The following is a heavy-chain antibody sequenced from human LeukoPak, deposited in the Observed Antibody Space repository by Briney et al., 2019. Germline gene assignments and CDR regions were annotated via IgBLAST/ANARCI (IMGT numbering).Heavy chain of an antibody. CDR3: AKSPFDY. V-gene: IGHV3-23*01. J-gene: IGHJ4*02. Sequence: GGSLRLSCAASGFTFSNAWMSWVRQAPGKGLEWVSSIGGSGADTYYADSVRGRVTITRDNSKSTLYLQMNSLRAEDTAVYYCAKSPFDYWGQGTPLTVSS. CDR1: GFTFSNAW. CDR2: IGGSGADT.